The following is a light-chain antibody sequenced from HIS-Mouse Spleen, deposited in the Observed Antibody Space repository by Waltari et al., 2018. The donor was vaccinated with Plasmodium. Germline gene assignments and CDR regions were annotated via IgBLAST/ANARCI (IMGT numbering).Light chain of an antibody. Sequence: DIQMTQSPSSLSASVGDRVTITCRASQSISSYLNWYQQKPGKAPKLLIYAASSLQSGVPLRFSGSGSGTDFTLTISSLQPEDFATYYCQQSYSTPQLTFGGGTKVAIK. V-gene: IGKV1-39*01. J-gene: IGKJ4*01. CDR3: QQSYSTPQLT. CDR1: QSISSY. CDR2: AAS.